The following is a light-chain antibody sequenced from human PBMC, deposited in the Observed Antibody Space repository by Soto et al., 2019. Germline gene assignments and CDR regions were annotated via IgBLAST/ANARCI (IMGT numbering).Light chain of an antibody. Sequence: IGLTQSPATLSLSPGERATLSCRASQSVSSYLAWYQQKPGQAPRLLIYDASNRATGIPARFSGSGSGTDFTLTTSSLEPEDFAVYYCQQRSNWPPITFGQGTRLGL. CDR3: QQRSNWPPIT. J-gene: IGKJ5*01. V-gene: IGKV3-11*01. CDR1: QSVSSY. CDR2: DAS.